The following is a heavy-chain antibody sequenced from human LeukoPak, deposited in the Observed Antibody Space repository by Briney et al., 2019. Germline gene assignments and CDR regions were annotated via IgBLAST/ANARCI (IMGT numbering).Heavy chain of an antibody. CDR1: GGSVSSGSYY. CDR3: ATYPMLRYFDWFSGVDY. Sequence: SETLSLTCTVSGGSVSSGSYYWSWLRQPPGKGLEWIGDIYYSGSTNYKPSLKSRVTISVDPSKNQFSLKLSTVTAADTAVYYCATYPMLRYFDWFSGVDYWGQGTLVTVSS. J-gene: IGHJ4*02. V-gene: IGHV4-61*01. D-gene: IGHD3-9*01. CDR2: IYYSGST.